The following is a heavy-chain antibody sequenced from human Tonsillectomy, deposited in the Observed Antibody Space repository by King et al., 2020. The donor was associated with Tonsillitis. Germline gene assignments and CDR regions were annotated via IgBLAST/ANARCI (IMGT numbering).Heavy chain of an antibody. CDR3: AADGWSDYYDSSAYYVDMGY. CDR2: ISSSGSTI. V-gene: IGHV3-48*03. Sequence: VQLVESGGGLVQPGGSLRLSCAASGFTFSSYEMNWVRQAPGKGLEWVSYISSSGSTIYYADSVKGRFTISRDNAKNSLYLQMDSLRAEDTAVYYCAADGWSDYYDSSAYYVDMGYWGQGTLVTVSS. J-gene: IGHJ4*02. CDR1: GFTFSSYE. D-gene: IGHD3-22*01.